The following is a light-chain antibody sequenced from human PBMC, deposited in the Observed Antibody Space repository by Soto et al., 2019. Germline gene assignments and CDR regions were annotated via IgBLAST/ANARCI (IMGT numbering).Light chain of an antibody. J-gene: IGKJ1*01. Sequence: EIVLTQSPATLSLSPGERATLSCRASQSVSSYLAWYQQKPGQAPRLFIYDASNRATGIPARFSGSGSGTDFTLTISSLEPEDFAVYYCQQRSNWPPRTFGQGTKVEIK. CDR3: QQRSNWPPRT. CDR2: DAS. V-gene: IGKV3-11*01. CDR1: QSVSSY.